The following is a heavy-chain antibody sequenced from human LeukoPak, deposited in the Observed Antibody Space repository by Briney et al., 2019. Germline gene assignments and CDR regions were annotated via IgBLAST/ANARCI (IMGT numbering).Heavy chain of an antibody. J-gene: IGHJ6*03. CDR2: IWYDGGTK. Sequence: GGSLRLSCAASGFTFSSYGMHWVRQAPGKGLEWVAIIWYDGGTKYYADSVKGRFTISRDNSNNTLYLQMNNLRAEDTAIYYCVRCSPYWYMDVWGKGTTVTVSS. CDR3: VRCSPYWYMDV. D-gene: IGHD2-15*01. CDR1: GFTFSSYG. V-gene: IGHV3-33*01.